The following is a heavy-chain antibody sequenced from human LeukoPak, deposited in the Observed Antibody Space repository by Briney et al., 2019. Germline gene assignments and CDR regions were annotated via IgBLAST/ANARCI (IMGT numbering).Heavy chain of an antibody. CDR1: GYTFTSYD. V-gene: IGHV1-8*03. D-gene: IGHD2-15*01. CDR3: ANVVVVWGPFDP. CDR2: MNPNSGNT. Sequence: EASVKVSCKASGYTFTSYDINWVRQATGQGLEWMGWMNPNSGNTGYAQKFQGRVTITADESTSTAYMELSSLRSEDTAVYYCANVVVVWGPFDPWGQGTLVTVSS. J-gene: IGHJ5*02.